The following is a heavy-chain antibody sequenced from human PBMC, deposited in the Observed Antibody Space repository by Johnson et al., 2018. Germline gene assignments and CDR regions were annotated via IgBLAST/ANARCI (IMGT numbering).Heavy chain of an antibody. Sequence: VQLVESGGGVVQPGRSLRLSCAASGFTFSSYAMHWVRQAPGKGLEWVSSISSSSSYIYYADSVKGRFTISRENAKNSLYLQMNSLRDGDTAVYYCGRADPLIHGTGFLLDWGQGTLVTVSS. V-gene: IGHV3-21*01. CDR2: ISSSSSYI. CDR3: GRADPLIHGTGFLLD. J-gene: IGHJ4*02. CDR1: GFTFSSYA. D-gene: IGHD1-26*01.